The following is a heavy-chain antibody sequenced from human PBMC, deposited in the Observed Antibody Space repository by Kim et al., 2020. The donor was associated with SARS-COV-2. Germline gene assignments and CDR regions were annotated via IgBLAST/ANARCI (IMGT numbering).Heavy chain of an antibody. J-gene: IGHJ6*02. Sequence: ASVKVSCKASGYTFTSYAMHWVRQAPGQRLEWMGWINAGNGNTKYSQKFQGRVTITRDTSASTAYMELSSLRSEDTAVYYCARDERAYGSGRAYYYYGMDVWGQGTTVTVSS. CDR2: INAGNGNT. CDR1: GYTFTSYA. D-gene: IGHD3-10*01. V-gene: IGHV1-3*01. CDR3: ARDERAYGSGRAYYYYGMDV.